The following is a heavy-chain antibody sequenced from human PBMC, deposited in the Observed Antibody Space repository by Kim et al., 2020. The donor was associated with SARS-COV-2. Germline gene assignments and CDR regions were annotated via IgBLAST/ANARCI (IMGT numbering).Heavy chain of an antibody. J-gene: IGHJ6*02. CDR2: ISFDGNRQ. CDR1: GFSFSTYN. D-gene: IGHD1-1*01. V-gene: IGHV3-30*18. CDR3: ANAHNQYYGMGG. Sequence: GGSLRLSCAASGFSFSTYNMHWVRQAPGKGLEWVAFISFDGNRQYYADSVRDRFPISKDNSINMLYLQMSSLRTEDTGVYYCANAHNQYYGMGGWGQGTAVTVSS.